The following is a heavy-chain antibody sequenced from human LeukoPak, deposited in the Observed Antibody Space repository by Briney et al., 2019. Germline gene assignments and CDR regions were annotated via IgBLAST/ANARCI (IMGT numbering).Heavy chain of an antibody. Sequence: ASVKVSCKASGYTFTYRYVHWVRQAPGQALEWMGWITPFNGNTNYAQKFQDRVTITRDRSMSTAYMELSSLRSEDTAMYYCATAIRVDTALGAFDIWGQGTMVTVSS. D-gene: IGHD5-18*01. CDR3: ATAIRVDTALGAFDI. CDR2: ITPFNGNT. J-gene: IGHJ3*02. V-gene: IGHV1-45*02. CDR1: GYTFTYRY.